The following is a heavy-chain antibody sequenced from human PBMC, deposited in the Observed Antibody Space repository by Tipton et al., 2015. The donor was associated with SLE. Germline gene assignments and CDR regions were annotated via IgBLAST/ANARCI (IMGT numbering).Heavy chain of an antibody. CDR3: AKSASLRDFDWPGWFDP. V-gene: IGHV3-9*01. CDR2: ISWNSGSI. J-gene: IGHJ5*02. CDR1: GFTFDDYA. Sequence: SLRLSCVASGFTFDDYAMHWVRQAPGKGLEWVSGISWNSGSIGYGDSVKGRFTISRDNAKKSLYLQMNSLRAEDTALYYCAKSASLRDFDWPGWFDPWGQGTLVTVSS. D-gene: IGHD3-9*01.